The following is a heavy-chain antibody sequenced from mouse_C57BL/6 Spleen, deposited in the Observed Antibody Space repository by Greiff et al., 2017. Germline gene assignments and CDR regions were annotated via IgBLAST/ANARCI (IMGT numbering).Heavy chain of an antibody. CDR3: ARMGRGLDGLAY. CDR2: IYPGDGDT. V-gene: IGHV1-80*01. J-gene: IGHJ3*01. D-gene: IGHD3-1*01. Sequence: QVQLQQSGAELVKPGASVKISCKASGYAFSSYWMHWVKQRPVQGLEWIGQIYPGDGDTNYNGKFKGKATLTASKSSSTAYMQLSSLTSEVSAVYRCARMGRGLDGLAYWGQGTLVTVSA. CDR1: GYAFSSYW.